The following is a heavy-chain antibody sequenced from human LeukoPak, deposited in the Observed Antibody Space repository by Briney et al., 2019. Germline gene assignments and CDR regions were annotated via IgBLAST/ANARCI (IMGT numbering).Heavy chain of an antibody. CDR3: ARSLRRSGYYSPFDY. V-gene: IGHV1-46*01. D-gene: IGHD3-22*01. CDR2: INPSGGST. Sequence: ASVKVSCKASGYTFTGYYMHWVRQAPGQGLEWMGIINPSGGSTSYAQKFQGRVTMTRDTSTSTVYMELSSLRSEDTAVYYCARSLRRSGYYSPFDYWGQGTLVTVSS. J-gene: IGHJ4*02. CDR1: GYTFTGYY.